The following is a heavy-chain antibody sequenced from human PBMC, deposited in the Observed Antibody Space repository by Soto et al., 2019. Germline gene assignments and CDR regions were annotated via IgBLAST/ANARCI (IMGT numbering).Heavy chain of an antibody. CDR1: GFTFSDHV. CDR3: ARPPLYSSGGYFDS. CDR2: ISNDAART. Sequence: GCCLRLCCAACGFTFSDHVMTWVRQAPGKGLEWVSSISNDAARTFYADSVKGRFTVSRDRSNNTLYLQMNSLRAEDTAVYFCARPPLYSSGGYFDSWGQGTLVTVSS. V-gene: IGHV3-23*01. D-gene: IGHD6-19*01. J-gene: IGHJ4*02.